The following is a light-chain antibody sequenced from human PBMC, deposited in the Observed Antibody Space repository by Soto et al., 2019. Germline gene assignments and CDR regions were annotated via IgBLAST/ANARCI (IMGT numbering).Light chain of an antibody. Sequence: IELTQSPSSLSVSLGDRVTITCRASQNVKTFLAWYQQKRGKAPKLLIPGTFTMEGGVPARFSGSGSGTDFTLTISRLQPEDSADYYCQHRRNCPPFTFGHGTRVDIK. J-gene: IGKJ5*01. V-gene: IGKV1-9*01. CDR1: QNVKTF. CDR2: GTF. CDR3: QHRRNCPPFT.